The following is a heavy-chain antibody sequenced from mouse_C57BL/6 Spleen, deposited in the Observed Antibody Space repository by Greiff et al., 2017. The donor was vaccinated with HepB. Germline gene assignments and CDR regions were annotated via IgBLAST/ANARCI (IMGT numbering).Heavy chain of an antibody. J-gene: IGHJ3*01. Sequence: VQLQQSGAELVRPGASVTLSCKASGYTFTDYEMHWVKQTPVHGLEWIGAIDPETGGTAYNQKFKGKAILTADKSSSTAYMELRSLTSEDSAVDYCTRQLRLHSWFAYWGQGTLVTVSA. CDR2: IDPETGGT. CDR3: TRQLRLHSWFAY. CDR1: GYTFTDYE. D-gene: IGHD3-2*02. V-gene: IGHV1-15*01.